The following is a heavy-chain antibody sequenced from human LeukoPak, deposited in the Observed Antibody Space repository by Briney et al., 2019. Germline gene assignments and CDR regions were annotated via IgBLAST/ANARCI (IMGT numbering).Heavy chain of an antibody. D-gene: IGHD4-17*01. Sequence: GESLKISCKGSGYSFTSYWIGWVRQMPGKGLEWMGIIYPGDSDTRYSPSFQGQVTITADKSISTAYLQWSSLKASDTAMYYCARFAGHDYGDYYSDYWGQGTLVTVSS. CDR2: IYPGDSDT. CDR1: GYSFTSYW. J-gene: IGHJ4*02. CDR3: ARFAGHDYGDYYSDY. V-gene: IGHV5-51*01.